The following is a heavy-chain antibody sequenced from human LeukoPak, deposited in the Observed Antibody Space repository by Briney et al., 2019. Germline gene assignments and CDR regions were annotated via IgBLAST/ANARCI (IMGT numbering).Heavy chain of an antibody. Sequence: ASVKVSCKASGGTFSINGITWVRQAPGQGLEWVGRIIPALGIPNYAQKFLGRVTITADKSTSTAYLELSGLRYEDTAVYYCARVNQWPATTDYNYGMDVWGQGTTVTVSS. CDR2: IIPALGIP. D-gene: IGHD6-19*01. CDR3: ARVNQWPATTDYNYGMDV. J-gene: IGHJ6*02. CDR1: GGTFSING. V-gene: IGHV1-69*04.